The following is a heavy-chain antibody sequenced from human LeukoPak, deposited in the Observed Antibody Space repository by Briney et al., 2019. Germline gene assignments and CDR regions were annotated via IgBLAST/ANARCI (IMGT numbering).Heavy chain of an antibody. D-gene: IGHD4-23*01. CDR3: ARRLGLRWDLQAFDI. Sequence: ASVKVSCKASGYTFTSHDINWVRQATGQELEWMGWMNPNSGNTGYAQKFQGRVTITRNNSISTVYMELSSLRSEDTAVYYCARRLGLRWDLQAFDIWGQGTMVTVPS. CDR2: MNPNSGNT. J-gene: IGHJ3*02. V-gene: IGHV1-8*03. CDR1: GYTFTSHD.